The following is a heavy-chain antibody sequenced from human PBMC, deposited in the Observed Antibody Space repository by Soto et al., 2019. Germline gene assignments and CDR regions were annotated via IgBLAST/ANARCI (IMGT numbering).Heavy chain of an antibody. D-gene: IGHD2-8*01. CDR3: ERDNGRGAPYYGLDV. V-gene: IGHV3-21*01. CDR1: GFTFDSYF. Sequence: GGSLRLSCAASGFTFDSYFMNWVRQAPGKGLEWVSSISGTSNDIYYADSVKGRFTMSRDNAKKSLYLEMTSLRVDDMAIYYCERDNGRGAPYYGLDVCGQGPTVTVYS. J-gene: IGHJ6*02. CDR2: ISGTSNDI.